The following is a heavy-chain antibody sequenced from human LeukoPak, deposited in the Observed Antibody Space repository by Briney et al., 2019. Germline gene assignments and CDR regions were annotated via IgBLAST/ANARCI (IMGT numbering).Heavy chain of an antibody. CDR2: INPNSGGT. CDR1: GYTFTSYA. V-gene: IGHV1-2*02. J-gene: IGHJ4*02. D-gene: IGHD3-10*01. CDR3: ARTYGSGAGGDLYYFDY. Sequence: ASVKVSCKASGYTFTSYAMHWVRQAPGQRLEWMGWINPNSGGTNYAQKFQGRVTMTRDTSISTAYMELSRLRSDDTAVYDCARTYGSGAGGDLYYFDYWGQGTLVTVSS.